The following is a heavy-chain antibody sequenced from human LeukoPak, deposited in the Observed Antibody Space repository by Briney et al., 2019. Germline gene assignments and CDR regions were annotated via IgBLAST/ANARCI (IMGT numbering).Heavy chain of an antibody. CDR3: ARLGQQLMIDY. V-gene: IGHV3-30-3*01. Sequence: GGSLRLSCAASGFTFSSYAMHWVRQAPGKGLEWVAVISYDGSNKYYADSVKGRFTISRDNSKNTLYLQMNSLRAEDTAVYYCARLGQQLMIDYWGQGTLVTVSS. D-gene: IGHD6-13*01. CDR1: GFTFSSYA. CDR2: ISYDGSNK. J-gene: IGHJ4*02.